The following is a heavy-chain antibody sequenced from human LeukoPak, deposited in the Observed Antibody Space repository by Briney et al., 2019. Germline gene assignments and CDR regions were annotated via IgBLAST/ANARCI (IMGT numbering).Heavy chain of an antibody. V-gene: IGHV1-69*05. CDR1: GGTFSSYA. CDR2: IIPIFGTA. J-gene: IGHJ6*03. CDR3: ARDRRDYYGSGSYYIHYYYMGV. D-gene: IGHD3-10*01. Sequence: SVKVSCKASGGTFSSYAISWVRQAPGQGLEWMGGIIPIFGTANYAQKFQGRVTITTDESTNTAYMELSSLRSEDTAVYYCARDRRDYYGSGSYYIHYYYMGVWGKGTTVTVSS.